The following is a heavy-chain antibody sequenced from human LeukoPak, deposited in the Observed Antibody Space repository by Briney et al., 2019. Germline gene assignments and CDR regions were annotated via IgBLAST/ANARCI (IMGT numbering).Heavy chain of an antibody. CDR2: ISSNGGPT. D-gene: IGHD3-10*01. CDR1: GFSFCSYA. V-gene: IGHV3-64D*06. J-gene: IGHJ4*02. Sequence: RGSLRLSCSASGFSFCSYAMHWVRQAPGKGLEYVSSISSNGGPTYYADSVRGRFTISRDNSKNTLYLQMSSLRTEDTAVYYWVKDRAVDNWGQGTLVTVSS. CDR3: VKDRAVDN.